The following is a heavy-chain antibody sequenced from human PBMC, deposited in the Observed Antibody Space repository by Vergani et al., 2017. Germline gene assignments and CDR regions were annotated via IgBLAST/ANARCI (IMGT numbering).Heavy chain of an antibody. Sequence: VQLVESGGGLVQPGRSLRLSCAASGFTFSSYGMHWVRQAPGKGLEWVAVIWYDGSNKYYADSVKGRFTISRDNSKNTLYLQMNSLRAEDTAVYYCAKDPNWLLSQSYYYYMDVWGKGTTVTVSS. J-gene: IGHJ6*03. V-gene: IGHV3-33*06. CDR2: IWYDGSNK. CDR3: AKDPNWLLSQSYYYYMDV. D-gene: IGHD3-9*01. CDR1: GFTFSSYG.